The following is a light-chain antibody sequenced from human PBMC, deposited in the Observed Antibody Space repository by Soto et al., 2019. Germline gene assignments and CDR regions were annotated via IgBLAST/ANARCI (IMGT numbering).Light chain of an antibody. Sequence: QSVLTQPPSASRAPGQAVTISRPGTSSDVGGYNFVSWYQQHPGKAPKLMIYEVDKRPSGVPDRFSGSKSGNTASLTVSGLQAEDEADYYCISYAVTTSYVFGTGTKVTVL. CDR3: ISYAVTTSYV. J-gene: IGLJ1*01. V-gene: IGLV2-8*01. CDR1: SSDVGGYNF. CDR2: EVD.